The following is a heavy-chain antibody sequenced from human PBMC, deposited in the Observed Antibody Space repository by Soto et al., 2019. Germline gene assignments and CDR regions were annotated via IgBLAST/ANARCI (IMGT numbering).Heavy chain of an antibody. J-gene: IGHJ4*02. D-gene: IGHD6-6*01. CDR3: ARTYSSSSYFDY. CDR1: DYTFTNYG. Sequence: ASVKVSCKTSDYTFTNYGINWVRQAPGQGLEWMGWISGYSGNTNYAQRFQGRITLTTDTSTSTAYMELRSLRSDDTAVYYCARTYSSSSYFDYWGQGTLVTVSS. V-gene: IGHV1-18*04. CDR2: ISGYSGNT.